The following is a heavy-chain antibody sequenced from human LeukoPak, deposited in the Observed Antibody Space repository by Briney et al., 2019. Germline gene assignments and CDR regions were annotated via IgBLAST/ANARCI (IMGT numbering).Heavy chain of an antibody. CDR3: ARAVRETNYYYYYMDV. D-gene: IGHD1-7*01. V-gene: IGHV3-53*01. J-gene: IGHJ6*03. CDR2: IHSGGST. CDR1: GFTVSSNY. Sequence: GGSLRLSCAASGFTVSSNYMSWVPQAPGQGLEWGSVIHSGGSTYYADSVKGRFTISRDNSKNTLYLQMNSLRAEDTAVYYCARAVRETNYYYYYMDVWGKGTTVTISS.